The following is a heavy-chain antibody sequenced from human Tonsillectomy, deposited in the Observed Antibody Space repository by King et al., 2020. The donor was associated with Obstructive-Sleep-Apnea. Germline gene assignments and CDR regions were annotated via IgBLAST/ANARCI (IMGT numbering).Heavy chain of an antibody. CDR2: IDPSDSYT. D-gene: IGHD3-22*01. V-gene: IGHV5-10-1*01. J-gene: IGHJ3*02. CDR3: ARGDSYYDNSGYYYSAFDI. Sequence: VQLVESGAEVKKPGESLRLSCKGSGYSFTNYWISWVRQMPGKGLEWMGRIDPSDSYTNYSPSFQGHVTISADKSISTAYLQWSSLKASDTAMYYCARGDSYYDNSGYYYSAFDIWGQGTMVTVSS. CDR1: GYSFTNYW.